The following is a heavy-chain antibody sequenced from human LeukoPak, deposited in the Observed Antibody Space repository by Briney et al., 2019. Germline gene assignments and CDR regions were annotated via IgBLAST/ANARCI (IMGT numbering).Heavy chain of an antibody. CDR1: GFTFSSYA. D-gene: IGHD3-22*01. V-gene: IGHV3-23*01. J-gene: IGHJ3*02. Sequence: GGSLRLSCAASGFTFSSYAMSWARQAPGKGLEWVSGISGGGGTTYYADSVKGRFTISRDNFKNTVYLQMNSLRAEDTAIYYCAKPLSSGYIDGFDIWGQGTMVTVSS. CDR3: AKPLSSGYIDGFDI. CDR2: ISGGGGTT.